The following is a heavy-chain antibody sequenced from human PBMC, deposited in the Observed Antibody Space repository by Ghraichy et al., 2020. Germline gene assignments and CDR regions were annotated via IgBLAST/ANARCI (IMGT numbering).Heavy chain of an antibody. D-gene: IGHD3-16*01. V-gene: IGHV4-34*01. Sequence: SETLSLTCAVYGGSFNAYYWTWIRQSPGKGLEWIGEIKHSGDTNYDPSLKSRVTMSLDTSKNQFSLKLSSVTAADTALYYCATWGTHGTIDAFDIWGQGTQITVSS. CDR2: IKHSGDT. CDR3: ATWGTHGTIDAFDI. J-gene: IGHJ3*02. CDR1: GGSFNAYY.